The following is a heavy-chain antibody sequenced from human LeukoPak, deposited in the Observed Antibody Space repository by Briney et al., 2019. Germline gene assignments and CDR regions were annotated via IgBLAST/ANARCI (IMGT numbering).Heavy chain of an antibody. J-gene: IGHJ2*01. Sequence: GGSLRLSCAASGFTFSSYDMHWVRDATGKGLEWVSAIGTAGDTYYPGSVKGGFTISRENAKNSLYLQMNSLRAGDTAVYYCARVQGLDFRWYFDLWGRGTLVTVSS. CDR1: GFTFSSYD. CDR2: IGTAGDT. V-gene: IGHV3-13*01. CDR3: ARVQGLDFRWYFDL.